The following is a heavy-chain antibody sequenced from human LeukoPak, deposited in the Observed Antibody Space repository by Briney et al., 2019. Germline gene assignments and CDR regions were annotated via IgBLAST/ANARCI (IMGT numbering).Heavy chain of an antibody. CDR1: GYTFTSYW. CDR2: IYGGDSDT. CDR3: TRGSGEIHY. V-gene: IGHV5-51*01. D-gene: IGHD2-15*01. J-gene: IGHJ4*02. Sequence: GESLKISCKGSGYTFTSYWIGWVRQMPGKGLEWMGIIYGGDSDTSYSPSFQGQVTISADKSINTAYLQWSSLKVSDTAMYYCTRGSGEIHYWGQGTLVTVSS.